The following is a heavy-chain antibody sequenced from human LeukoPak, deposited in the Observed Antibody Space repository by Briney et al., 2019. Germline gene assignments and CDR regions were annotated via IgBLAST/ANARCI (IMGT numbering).Heavy chain of an antibody. V-gene: IGHV4-61*01. J-gene: IGHJ4*02. CDR2: SYHSVST. D-gene: IGHD4-17*01. CDR3: ARVPISTTARGYFDY. Sequence: SETLSLTCTVSGGSVSSGSYYWSWIRQPPGKGLEWIGYSYHSVSTTYNPSLNSRVTISVDTSKNKFSLKLSSVTAADTAVYYCARVPISTTARGYFDYWGQGTLVTVSS. CDR1: GGSVSSGSYY.